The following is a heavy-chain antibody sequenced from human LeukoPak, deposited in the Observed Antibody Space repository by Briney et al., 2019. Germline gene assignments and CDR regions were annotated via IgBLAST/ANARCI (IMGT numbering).Heavy chain of an antibody. CDR3: ARGVVTMIVVAQGWFDP. Sequence: SETLSLTCAVYGGSFSGYYWSWIRQPPGKWLEWIGEINHSGSTNYNPSLKSRVTISVDTSKNQFSLKLSSVTAADTAVYYCARGVVTMIVVAQGWFDPWGQGTLVTVSS. D-gene: IGHD3-22*01. V-gene: IGHV4-34*01. J-gene: IGHJ5*02. CDR2: INHSGST. CDR1: GGSFSGYY.